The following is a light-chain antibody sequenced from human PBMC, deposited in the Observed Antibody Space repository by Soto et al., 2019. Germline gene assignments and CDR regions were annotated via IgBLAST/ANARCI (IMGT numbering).Light chain of an antibody. V-gene: IGLV2-14*01. CDR2: EVS. CDR3: SSYTSSSTSHVL. CDR1: SSDVGDYDY. Sequence: SALTQPASVSGSPGQSITISCTGTSSDVGDYDYVSWYQQHPGKAPKLMIYEVSNRPSGVSNRFSGSKSGNTASLTISGLQAEDEADYYCSSYTSSSTSHVLFGGGTKVTVL. J-gene: IGLJ2*01.